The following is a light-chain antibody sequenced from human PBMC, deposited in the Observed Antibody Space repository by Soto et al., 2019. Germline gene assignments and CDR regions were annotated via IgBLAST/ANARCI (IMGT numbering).Light chain of an antibody. J-gene: IGLJ1*01. Sequence: QSALTQPASVSGSPGQSITISCTGTSSDVGGYNYVSWYQQHPGKAPKLMIYEVSKRPSGVSNRFSGSKSGNTASLTISGLQAEDEADYYCTSYTSSSPYVFGTGTRSP. CDR2: EVS. CDR1: SSDVGGYNY. V-gene: IGLV2-14*03. CDR3: TSYTSSSPYV.